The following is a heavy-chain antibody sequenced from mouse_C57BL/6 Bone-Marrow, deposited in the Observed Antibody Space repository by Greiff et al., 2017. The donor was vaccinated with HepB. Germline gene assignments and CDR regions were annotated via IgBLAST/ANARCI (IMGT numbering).Heavy chain of an antibody. J-gene: IGHJ3*01. Sequence: ESGPGLVKPSQSLSLTCSVTGYSITSGYYWNWIRQFPGNKLEWMGYISYDGSNNYNPSLKNRISITRDTSKNQFFLKLNSVTTEDTATYYCARGEYYGSRFAYWGQGTLVTVSA. V-gene: IGHV3-6*01. CDR3: ARGEYYGSRFAY. CDR1: GYSITSGYY. D-gene: IGHD1-1*01. CDR2: ISYDGSN.